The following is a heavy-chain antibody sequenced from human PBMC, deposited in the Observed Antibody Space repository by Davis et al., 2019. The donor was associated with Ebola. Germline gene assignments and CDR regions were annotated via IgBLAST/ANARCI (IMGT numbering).Heavy chain of an antibody. CDR2: ISSSAETI. D-gene: IGHD6-19*01. CDR1: GFPFSSYE. J-gene: IGHJ6*02. CDR3: ARDRARRQAVAGQHKNYYYYGMDV. Sequence: PGGSLRLSCAVSGFPFSSYEMNWVRQAPGKGLEWVSYISSSAETIYYADSVKGRFTISRDNSKNTLYLQMNSLRAEDTAVYYCARDRARRQAVAGQHKNYYYYGMDVWGQGTTVTVSS. V-gene: IGHV3-48*03.